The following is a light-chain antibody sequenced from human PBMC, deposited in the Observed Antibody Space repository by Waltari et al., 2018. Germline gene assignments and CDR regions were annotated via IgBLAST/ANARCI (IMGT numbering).Light chain of an antibody. CDR3: QQYYTTPRT. V-gene: IGKV4-1*01. CDR2: WAS. Sequence: DIVMTQSPDSLAVSLGERATINCKSSQNILYSSNNKNYLTWYQQKPGQPHKLLIYWASTRESGVPDRFSGSGSGTDFTLTISSLQAEDVAVYYCQQYYTTPRTFGQGTKVEIK. J-gene: IGKJ2*01. CDR1: QNILYSSNNKNY.